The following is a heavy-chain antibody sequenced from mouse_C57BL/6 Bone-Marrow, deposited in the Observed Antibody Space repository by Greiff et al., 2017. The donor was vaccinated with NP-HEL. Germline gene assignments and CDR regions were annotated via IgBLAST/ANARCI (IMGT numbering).Heavy chain of an antibody. CDR3: ARRMDYYGSSYYFDY. D-gene: IGHD1-1*01. CDR1: GYSITSGYY. Sequence: EVKLMESGPGLVKPSQSLSLTCSVTGYSITSGYYWNWIRQFPGNKLEWMGYISYDGSNNYNPSLKNRISITLDPSKNKFFLTLNSVTTEDTATYYCARRMDYYGSSYYFDYWGQGTTLTVSS. V-gene: IGHV3-6*01. J-gene: IGHJ2*01. CDR2: ISYDGSN.